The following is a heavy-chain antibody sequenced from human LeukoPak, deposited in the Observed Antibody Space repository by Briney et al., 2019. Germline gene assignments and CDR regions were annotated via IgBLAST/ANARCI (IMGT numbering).Heavy chain of an antibody. J-gene: IGHJ4*02. D-gene: IGHD3-10*01. CDR2: ISSSSSFI. V-gene: IGHV3-21*01. Sequence: GGSLRLSCAASGFTFSSYSMNWVRQAPGKGLEWVSSISSSSSFIYYADSVKGRFTISRDNAKNSLYLQMNSLRDEDTAVYYCARAQTYYGSGSYLYWGQGTLVTVSS. CDR3: ARAQTYYGSGSYLY. CDR1: GFTFSSYS.